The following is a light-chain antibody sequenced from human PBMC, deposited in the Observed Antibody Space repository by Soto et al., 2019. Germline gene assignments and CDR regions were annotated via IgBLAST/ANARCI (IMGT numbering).Light chain of an antibody. Sequence: VIWMTQSPSLLSASTGDRVAISCRVSQGISSYLAWYQQKPGKAPERLIYAASTLQSGVPSRFSGSGSGTDFTLTISCLQSEDFATYYCQQYYSFPRTFGQGTKVDIK. CDR2: AAS. V-gene: IGKV1D-8*01. CDR1: QGISSY. J-gene: IGKJ1*01. CDR3: QQYYSFPRT.